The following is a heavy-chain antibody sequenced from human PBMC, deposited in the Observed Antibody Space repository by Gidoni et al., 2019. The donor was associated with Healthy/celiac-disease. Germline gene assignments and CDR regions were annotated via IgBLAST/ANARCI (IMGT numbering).Heavy chain of an antibody. CDR1: GFTFCSYA. D-gene: IGHD3-22*01. CDR3: AKDLWPTYYYDSSGYEAGAFDI. Sequence: EVQLLESGGCLVQPGGSLRLSCEASGFTFCSYAMIWVRQAPGKGLEWVSAISGSGGSTYYADSVKGRFTISRDNSKNTLYLQMNSLRAEDTAVDYCAKDLWPTYYYDSSGYEAGAFDIWGQGTMVTVS. J-gene: IGHJ3*02. V-gene: IGHV3-23*01. CDR2: ISGSGGST.